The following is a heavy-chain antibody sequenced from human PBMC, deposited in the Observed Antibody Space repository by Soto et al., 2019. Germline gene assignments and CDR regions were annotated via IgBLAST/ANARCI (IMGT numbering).Heavy chain of an antibody. CDR3: ARGYCSSTSCYPYYYMDV. D-gene: IGHD2-2*01. CDR1: GYTFTGYY. V-gene: IGHV1-2*04. J-gene: IGHJ6*03. Sequence: ASVKVSCKASGYTFTGYYMHWVRQAPGQGLEWMGWINPNSGGTNYAQKFQGWVTMTRDTSISTAYMELSRLRSDDTAVYYCARGYCSSTSCYPYYYMDVWGKGTTVTVSS. CDR2: INPNSGGT.